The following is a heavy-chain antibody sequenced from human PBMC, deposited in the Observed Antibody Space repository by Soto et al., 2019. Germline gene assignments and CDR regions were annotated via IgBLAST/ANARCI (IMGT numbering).Heavy chain of an antibody. D-gene: IGHD1-26*01. CDR3: ARERGGAIIVGVTGTFDV. V-gene: IGHV1-69*01. J-gene: IGHJ3*01. Sequence: QVQLVQSGAEVKKPGSSVKVSCKAYGGTFSSYAISWVRQAPGQGLEWMGGIIAILGKANYAEKFQGRVTITADESTSTAYMALSSLRSEDTAVYYCARERGGAIIVGVTGTFDVWGQGTLVTVSS. CDR2: IIAILGKA. CDR1: GGTFSSYA.